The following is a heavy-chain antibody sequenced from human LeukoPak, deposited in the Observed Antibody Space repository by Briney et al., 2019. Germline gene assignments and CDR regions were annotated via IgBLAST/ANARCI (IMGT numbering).Heavy chain of an antibody. CDR1: GGSFSGYY. Sequence: SETLSLTCAVSGGSFSGYYWSWIRQPPGKGLEWIGEINHSGSTNYNPSLKSRVTISVDTSKNQFSLKLSSVTAADTAVYYCARGREYYNRGYSSSWYYFDYWGQGTLVTVSS. CDR3: ARGREYYNRGYSSSWYYFDY. J-gene: IGHJ4*02. CDR2: INHSGST. V-gene: IGHV4-34*01. D-gene: IGHD6-13*01.